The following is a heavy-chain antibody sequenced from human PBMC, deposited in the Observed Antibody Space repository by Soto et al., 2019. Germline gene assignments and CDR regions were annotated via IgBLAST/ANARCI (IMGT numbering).Heavy chain of an antibody. Sequence: ASLKVSCKASGGTFSSYAIIWVRQAPGQGLEWMGGIIPIFGTANYAQKFQGRVTITADESTSTAYMELSSLRSEDTAVYYCARHTLGRGYPRADYFDYWGQGTLVTVSS. CDR1: GGTFSSYA. V-gene: IGHV1-69*13. D-gene: IGHD3-22*01. CDR3: ARHTLGRGYPRADYFDY. J-gene: IGHJ4*02. CDR2: IIPIFGTA.